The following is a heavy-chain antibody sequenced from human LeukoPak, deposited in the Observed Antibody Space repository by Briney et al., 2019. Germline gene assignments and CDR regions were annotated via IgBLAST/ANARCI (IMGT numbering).Heavy chain of an antibody. CDR2: ISTSGGSS. CDR3: AIMHPYYDGSGYWVQ. CDR1: GFTFSSYA. D-gene: IGHD3-22*01. Sequence: GGSLRLSCAASGFTFSSYAMSWVRQAPGKGLEWVSGISTSGGSSSYADSVKGRFTISRDNPRNTLYMQMNSLRAGDTALYYCAIMHPYYDGSGYWVQWGQGTLVTVSS. J-gene: IGHJ4*02. V-gene: IGHV3-23*01.